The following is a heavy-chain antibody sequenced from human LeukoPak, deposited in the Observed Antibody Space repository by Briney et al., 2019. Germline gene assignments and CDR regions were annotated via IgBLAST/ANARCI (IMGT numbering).Heavy chain of an antibody. J-gene: IGHJ4*02. CDR1: GGSISSYY. CDR2: IYYSGST. Sequence: KPSETLSLTGTVSGGSISSYYWSWIRQPPGKGLEWIGYIYYSGSTNYNPSLKSRVTISVDTSKNQFSLRLSSVTAADTAVYYCARLWDYYGSGSIDYWGQGTLVTVSS. V-gene: IGHV4-59*08. D-gene: IGHD3-10*01. CDR3: ARLWDYYGSGSIDY.